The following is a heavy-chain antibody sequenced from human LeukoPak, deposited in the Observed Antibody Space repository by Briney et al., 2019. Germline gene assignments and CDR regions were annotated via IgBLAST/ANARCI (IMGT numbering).Heavy chain of an antibody. CDR3: VRDASETMNGNY. Sequence: PGGSLRLSCAASGFTFSSYWMSWVRQAPGKGLEWVAFIRYDGSNKYYADSVQGRFTISRDNAKNTLYLQMNSLRAEDTAVYYCVRDASETMNGNYWGQGTLVTVSS. CDR1: GFTFSSYW. CDR2: IRYDGSNK. J-gene: IGHJ4*02. D-gene: IGHD3-10*01. V-gene: IGHV3-30*02.